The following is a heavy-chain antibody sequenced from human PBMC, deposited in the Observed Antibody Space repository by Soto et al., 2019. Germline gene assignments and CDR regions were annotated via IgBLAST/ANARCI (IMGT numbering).Heavy chain of an antibody. CDR2: IYYSGST. CDR1: GGSVSSGSYF. D-gene: IGHD3-3*01. CDR3: VRDLRAHYDFWSDSYYYGMDV. V-gene: IGHV4-61*01. J-gene: IGHJ6*04. Sequence: SETLSLTCTVSGGSVSSGSYFWSWIRQPPGKGLEWIGYIYYSGSTNYNPSLKSRVTISVDTSKHQFSLMLSSVTAADTAVYYCVRDLRAHYDFWSDSYYYGMDVWGKGTTVTVSS.